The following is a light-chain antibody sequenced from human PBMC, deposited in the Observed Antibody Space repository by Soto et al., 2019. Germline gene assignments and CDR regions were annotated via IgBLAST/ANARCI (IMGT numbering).Light chain of an antibody. CDR1: QSVGSSY. CDR2: GTS. J-gene: IGKJ1*01. Sequence: EIVLTQSPGTLSLSPGERATLSCRASQSVGSSYLAWYQQKPGQAPRLLMFGTSNRAPGIPDRFGGSGSGTDFTLTINTLEPEDFAVYYCQQYGSSPRTFGQGTKVEV. V-gene: IGKV3-20*01. CDR3: QQYGSSPRT.